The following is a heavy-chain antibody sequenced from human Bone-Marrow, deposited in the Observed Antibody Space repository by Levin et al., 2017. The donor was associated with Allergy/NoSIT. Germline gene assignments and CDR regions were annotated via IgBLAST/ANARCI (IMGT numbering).Heavy chain of an antibody. V-gene: IGHV3-30-3*01. CDR2: ISYNGNNK. D-gene: IGHD4-17*01. CDR3: ARAVPYGDRPGVGYFDF. J-gene: IGHJ4*02. Sequence: SCAGSGFTFSLFAIHWVRQAPGKELEWLSVISYNGNNKYYTDAVTGRFTLSRDNSKDTVYLQMNSLRPDDTAVYYCARAVPYGDRPGVGYFDFWGQGALVTVSS. CDR1: GFTFSLFA.